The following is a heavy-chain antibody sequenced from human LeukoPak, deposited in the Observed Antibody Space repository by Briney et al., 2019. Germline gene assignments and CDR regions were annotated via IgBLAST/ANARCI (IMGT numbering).Heavy chain of an antibody. J-gene: IGHJ4*02. CDR3: ARSPRILTGENFDY. CDR1: GYTFTGYY. Sequence: ASVKVSCKASGYTFTGYYMHWVRQAPGQGLEWMGWINPNSGGTNYAQKFQDRVSMTRDTSISTAYMQLSRLRSGDTAVYFCARSPRILTGENFDYWGQGTLLTVSS. V-gene: IGHV1-2*02. D-gene: IGHD3-9*01. CDR2: INPNSGGT.